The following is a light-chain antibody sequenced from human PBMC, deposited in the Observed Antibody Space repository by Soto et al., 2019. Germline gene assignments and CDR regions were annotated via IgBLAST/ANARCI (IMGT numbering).Light chain of an antibody. V-gene: IGLV2-14*01. J-gene: IGLJ3*02. CDR2: EVS. CDR3: SSYTSTNTRWV. Sequence: QSALTQPASVSGSPGQSITISCTGTNSDVGGYNYVSWYQQYPGKAPKLMIYEVSNRPSGVSIRFSGSKSGNTASLTISGLQAEDEGDYYCSSYTSTNTRWVFGGGTKLTVL. CDR1: NSDVGGYNY.